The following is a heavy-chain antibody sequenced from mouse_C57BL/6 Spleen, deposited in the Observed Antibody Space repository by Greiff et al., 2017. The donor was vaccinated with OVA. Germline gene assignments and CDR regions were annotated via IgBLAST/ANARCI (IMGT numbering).Heavy chain of an antibody. J-gene: IGHJ2*01. CDR2: IYPGSGST. D-gene: IGHD2-1*01. Sequence: QVQLQQPGAELVKPGASVTMSCKASGYTFTSYWITWVKQRPGQGLEWIGDIYPGSGSTNYNEKFKSKATLTVDTASSTAYMQLSSLTSEDSAVDYCARYGNYDFDDWGQGTTLTVSS. V-gene: IGHV1-55*01. CDR1: GYTFTSYW. CDR3: ARYGNYDFDD.